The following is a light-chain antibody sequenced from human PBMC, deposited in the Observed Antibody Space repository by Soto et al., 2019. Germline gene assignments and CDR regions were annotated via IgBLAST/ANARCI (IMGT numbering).Light chain of an antibody. V-gene: IGLV2-14*01. J-gene: IGLJ2*01. CDR3: SSYTSSSTVV. CDR2: DVS. Sequence: ALTQPASVSGSPGQSITISCTGTSSDVGGYNYVSWYQQHPGKAPKLMIYDVSNRPSGVSNRFSGSKSGNTASLTISGLQAEDEADYYCSSYTSSSTVVFGGGTKLTVL. CDR1: SSDVGGYNY.